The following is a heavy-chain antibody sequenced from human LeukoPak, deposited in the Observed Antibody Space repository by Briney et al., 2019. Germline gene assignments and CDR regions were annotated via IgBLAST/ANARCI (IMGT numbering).Heavy chain of an antibody. CDR3: MMSLTAHYYYGLDV. D-gene: IGHD2-21*02. V-gene: IGHV3-7*02. Sequence: GGSLRLSCAASGFTFGSYWMSWVRQAPGKGLEWVANIKQDGSEKYYVDSVKGRFTISRDNAKNLLFLQMNSLRADDTAVYHCMMSLTAHYYYGLDVWGQGTTVTVSS. CDR1: GFTFGSYW. J-gene: IGHJ6*02. CDR2: IKQDGSEK.